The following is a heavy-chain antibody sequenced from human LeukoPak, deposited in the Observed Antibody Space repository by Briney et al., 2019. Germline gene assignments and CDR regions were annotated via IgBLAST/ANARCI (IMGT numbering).Heavy chain of an antibody. CDR1: GGSISSYY. V-gene: IGHV4-59*01. J-gene: IGHJ5*02. Sequence: SETLSLTCTVSGGSISSYYWSWIRQPPGKGLEWIGYIYYSGSTNYNPSLKSRVTISVDTSKNQFSLKLGSVTAADTAVYYCASTTGYKGWFDPWGQGTLVTVSS. CDR3: ASTTGYKGWFDP. CDR2: IYYSGST. D-gene: IGHD1-14*01.